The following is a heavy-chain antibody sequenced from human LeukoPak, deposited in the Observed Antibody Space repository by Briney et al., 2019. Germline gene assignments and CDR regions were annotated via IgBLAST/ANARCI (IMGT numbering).Heavy chain of an antibody. D-gene: IGHD5-18*01. CDR1: GFTFSDFY. J-gene: IGHJ4*02. CDR3: ARDRLQYSYGYDY. Sequence: GGSLRLSCAASGFTFSDFYMSWIRRAPGKGLEWVSYISSTGSYTDYADSVKGRFTISRDNAKNSLYLQMNSLRAEDTAVYYCARDRLQYSYGYDYWGQGTLVTVSS. V-gene: IGHV3-11*05. CDR2: ISSTGSYT.